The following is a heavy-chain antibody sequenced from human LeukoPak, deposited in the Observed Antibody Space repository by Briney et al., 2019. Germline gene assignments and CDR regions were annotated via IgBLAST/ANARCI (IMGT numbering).Heavy chain of an antibody. CDR3: ARDQVPDRARHPGTIGASDY. CDR2: ISAYNGNT. CDR1: GYTFTSYG. V-gene: IGHV1-18*01. D-gene: IGHD1-1*01. J-gene: IGHJ4*02. Sequence: ASVKVSCKASGYTFTSYGISWVRQAPGQGLEWMGWISAYNGNTNYAQKLQGRVTMTTDTSTSTAYMELRSLRSDDTAVYYCARDQVPDRARHPGTIGASDYWGQGTLVTVSS.